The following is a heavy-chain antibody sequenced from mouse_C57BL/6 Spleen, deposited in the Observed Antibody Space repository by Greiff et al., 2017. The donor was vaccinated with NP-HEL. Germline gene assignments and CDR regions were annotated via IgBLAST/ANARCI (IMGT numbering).Heavy chain of an antibody. D-gene: IGHD1-1*01. J-gene: IGHJ2*01. CDR1: GYTFTDYE. CDR3: TRATTVPYFDY. Sequence: VQLQQSGAELVRPGASVTLSCKASGYTFTDYEMHWVKQTPVHGLEWIGAIDPETGGTAYNQKFKGKAILTADKSSSTAYMELLSLTSEDSAVYYCTRATTVPYFDYWGQGTTLTVSS. CDR2: IDPETGGT. V-gene: IGHV1-15*01.